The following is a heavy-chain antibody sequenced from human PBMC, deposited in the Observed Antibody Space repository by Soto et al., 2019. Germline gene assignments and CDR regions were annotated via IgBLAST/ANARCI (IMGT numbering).Heavy chain of an antibody. CDR1: GFTFSSYA. V-gene: IGHV3-23*01. J-gene: IGHJ4*02. Sequence: GGSLRLSCAASGFTFSSYAMSWVRQAPGKGLEWVSAISGSGGSTYYADSVKGRFTISRDNSKNTLYLQMNSLRAEDTDVYYCAKDLGRLRFLEWSFDYWGQGTLVTVSS. CDR2: ISGSGGST. D-gene: IGHD3-3*01. CDR3: AKDLGRLRFLEWSFDY.